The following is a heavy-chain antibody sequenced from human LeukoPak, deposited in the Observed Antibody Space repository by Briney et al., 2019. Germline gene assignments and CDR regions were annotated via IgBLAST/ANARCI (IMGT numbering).Heavy chain of an antibody. CDR2: IWYDGSNK. V-gene: IGHV3-33*06. CDR1: GFTFSSYD. Sequence: PGRSLRLSCAASGFTFSSYDIHWVRQAPGKGLEWVAVIWYDGSNKYYADSVKGRFTISRDNSKNTLYLQMSSLRAEDTAVYYCAKDTPYYYGSSGYRGGWGQGTLVTVSS. J-gene: IGHJ4*02. CDR3: AKDTPYYYGSSGYRGG. D-gene: IGHD3-22*01.